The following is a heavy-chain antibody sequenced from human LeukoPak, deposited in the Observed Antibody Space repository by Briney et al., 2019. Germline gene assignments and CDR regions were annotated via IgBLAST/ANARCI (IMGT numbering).Heavy chain of an antibody. Sequence: GGSLRLSCAASGFTFSSYAMHWVRQAPGKGLEWVAVISYDGSNKCYADSVKGRFTISRDNSKNTLYLQMNSLRAEDTAVYYCARDLIDYYDSSGYPAYWGQGTLVTVSS. CDR2: ISYDGSNK. CDR3: ARDLIDYYDSSGYPAY. J-gene: IGHJ4*02. V-gene: IGHV3-30-3*01. D-gene: IGHD3-22*01. CDR1: GFTFSSYA.